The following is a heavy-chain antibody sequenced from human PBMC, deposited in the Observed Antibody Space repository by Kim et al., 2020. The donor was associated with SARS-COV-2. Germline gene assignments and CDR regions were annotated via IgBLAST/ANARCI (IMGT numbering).Heavy chain of an antibody. CDR3: ARSMYVRGFDGVVIMGWFDP. J-gene: IGHJ5*02. V-gene: IGHV4-4*07. D-gene: IGHD3-3*01. CDR2: IYTSGST. Sequence: SETLSLTCTVSGGSISSYYWSWIRQPAGKGLEWIGRIYTSGSTNYNPSLKSRVTMSVDTSKNQFSLKLSSVTAADTAVYYCARSMYVRGFDGVVIMGWFDPWGQGTLVTVSS. CDR1: GGSISSYY.